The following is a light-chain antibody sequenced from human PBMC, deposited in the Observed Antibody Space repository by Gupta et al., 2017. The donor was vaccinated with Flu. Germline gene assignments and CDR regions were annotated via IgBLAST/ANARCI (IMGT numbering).Light chain of an antibody. CDR3: QQRSIWPPT. Sequence: EIVXTXSPXXLSLXPGERATLSCRASQSVSSYLAWYQQKPGQAPRLLLYDASNRATGIPARFSGSGSGTDFTLTISSLEPEDFAVYYCQQRSIWPPTFGQGTKLEIK. J-gene: IGKJ2*01. CDR1: QSVSSY. V-gene: IGKV3-11*01. CDR2: DAS.